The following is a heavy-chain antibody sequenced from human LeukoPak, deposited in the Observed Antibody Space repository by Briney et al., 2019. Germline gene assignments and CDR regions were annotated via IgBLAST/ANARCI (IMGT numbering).Heavy chain of an antibody. CDR1: GGSISSYY. CDR3: ARAFGNWNSYYFDY. CDR2: IYTSGST. D-gene: IGHD1-7*01. J-gene: IGHJ4*02. Sequence: PSXXLXLTCTVSGGSISSYYWSWIRQPAGKGLEWIGRIYTSGSTNYNPSLKSRVNISVDKSKNQFSLKLSSVTAADTAVYYCARAFGNWNSYYFDYWGQGTLVTVSS. V-gene: IGHV4-4*07.